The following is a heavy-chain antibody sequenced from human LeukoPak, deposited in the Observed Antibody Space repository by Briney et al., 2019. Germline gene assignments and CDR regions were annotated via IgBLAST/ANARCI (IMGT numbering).Heavy chain of an antibody. Sequence: QAGGSLRLSCAAPGFTFSNYAMSWVRQAPGKGLEWVSGISGIGYTTYYADSVKGRFTISRDNSKNTLYLQMNSLRVEDTAVYYCAREGQWLPCFDYWGQGTLVTVSS. V-gene: IGHV3-23*01. J-gene: IGHJ4*02. D-gene: IGHD6-19*01. CDR3: AREGQWLPCFDY. CDR1: GFTFSNYA. CDR2: ISGIGYTT.